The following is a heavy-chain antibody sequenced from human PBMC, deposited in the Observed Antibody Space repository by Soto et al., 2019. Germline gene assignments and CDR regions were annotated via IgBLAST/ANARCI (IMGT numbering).Heavy chain of an antibody. V-gene: IGHV3-7*01. J-gene: IGHJ5*02. CDR2: IKQDGSEK. CDR1: GFTFSSYW. Sequence: GGSLRLSCAASGFTFSSYWMSWVRQAPGKGLEWVANIKQDGSEKYYVDSVKGRFTISRDNSKNSLYLQMNSLRAEDTAVYYCAREPKSMSYYDILSGYYNWFDPWGQGTLVTVSS. D-gene: IGHD3-9*01. CDR3: AREPKSMSYYDILSGYYNWFDP.